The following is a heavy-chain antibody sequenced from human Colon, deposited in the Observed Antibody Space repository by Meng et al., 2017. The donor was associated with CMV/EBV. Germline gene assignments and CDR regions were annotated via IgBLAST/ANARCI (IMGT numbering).Heavy chain of an antibody. CDR2: ITTGDGNT. CDR3: ARENYRDFSGHSIYDY. J-gene: IGHJ4*02. D-gene: IGHD3-22*01. CDR1: EYPSPAHT. V-gene: IGHV1-3*04. Sequence: EYPSPAHTLHWVRQAPGQRPEWMGWITTGDGNTRYSQKLQGRVTITRDTSASTIHMELSSLRSEDTAVYYCARENYRDFSGHSIYDYWGQGTLVTVSS.